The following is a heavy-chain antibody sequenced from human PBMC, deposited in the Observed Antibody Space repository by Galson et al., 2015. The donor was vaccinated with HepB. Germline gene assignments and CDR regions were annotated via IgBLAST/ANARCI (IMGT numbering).Heavy chain of an antibody. CDR3: ATVSSTQYSNHYYYYMDV. V-gene: IGHV1-24*01. J-gene: IGHJ6*03. CDR2: FDPEDGET. Sequence: SVKVSCKVSGYTLTELSMHCVRQAPGKGLEWMGGFDPEDGETIYAQKFQGRVTMTEDTSTDTAYMELSSLRSEDTAVYYCATVSSTQYSNHYYYYMDVWGKGTTVTVSS. CDR1: GYTLTELS. D-gene: IGHD4-11*01.